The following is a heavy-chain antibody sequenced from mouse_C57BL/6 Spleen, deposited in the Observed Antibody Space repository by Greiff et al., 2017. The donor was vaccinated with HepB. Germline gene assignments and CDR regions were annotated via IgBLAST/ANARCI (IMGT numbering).Heavy chain of an antibody. V-gene: IGHV1-61*01. J-gene: IGHJ2*01. Sequence: QVQLQQPGAELVRPGSSVKLSCKASGYTFTSYWMDWVKQRPGQGLEWIGNIYPSDSETHYNQKFKDKATLTVDKSSSTAYMQLSSLTSEDSAVYYCARWELGIDYWGQGTTLTVSS. CDR3: ARWELGIDY. CDR2: IYPSDSET. D-gene: IGHD4-1*01. CDR1: GYTFTSYW.